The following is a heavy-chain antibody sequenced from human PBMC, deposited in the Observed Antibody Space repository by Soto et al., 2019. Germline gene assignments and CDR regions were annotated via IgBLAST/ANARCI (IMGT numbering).Heavy chain of an antibody. CDR2: INHSGST. D-gene: IGHD1-1*01. V-gene: IGHV4-34*01. J-gene: IGHJ4*02. Sequence: QVQLHQWGAGLLKPSETLSLTCAVYGGSFSGYYWSWIRQPPGKGLEWIGEINHSGSTNYNPSLKSRVTISVDTSKNQVSLKLSSVTAADTAVYYCARNCDTNFDYWGQGTLVTVSS. CDR3: ARNCDTNFDY. CDR1: GGSFSGYY.